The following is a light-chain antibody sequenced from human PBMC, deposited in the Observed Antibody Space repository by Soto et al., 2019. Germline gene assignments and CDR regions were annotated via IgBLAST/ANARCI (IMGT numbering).Light chain of an antibody. V-gene: IGKV1-5*01. Sequence: DIQMTQSPSTLSGSVGDRVTITCRASQTISSWLAWYQQKPGKAPKLLIYDASSLQSGVPSRFSGSGSGTESTLTISSLQPDDSATYYCQQYNSHDDIAFGRGTKVDTK. J-gene: IGKJ4*01. CDR1: QTISSW. CDR3: QQYNSHDDIA. CDR2: DAS.